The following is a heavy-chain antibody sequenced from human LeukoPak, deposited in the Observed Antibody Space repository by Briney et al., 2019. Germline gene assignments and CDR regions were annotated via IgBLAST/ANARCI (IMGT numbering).Heavy chain of an antibody. V-gene: IGHV3-23*01. CDR3: AKDSSSWHRETHFDY. CDR2: ISGSGGST. D-gene: IGHD6-13*01. CDR1: GFTFSSYA. Sequence: GVSLRLSCAASGFTFSSYAMSWVRQAPGKGLEWVSAISGSGGSTYYADSVKGRFTISRDNSKNTLYLQMNSLRAEDTAVYYCAKDSSSWHRETHFDYWGQGTLVTVSS. J-gene: IGHJ4*02.